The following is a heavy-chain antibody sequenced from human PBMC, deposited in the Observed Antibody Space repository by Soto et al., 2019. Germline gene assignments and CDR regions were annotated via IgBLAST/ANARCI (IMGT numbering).Heavy chain of an antibody. Sequence: SQTLSLTCAISGDSVSSNSAAWNWIRQSPSRGLEWLGRTYYRSKWYNDYAVSVKSRITINPDTSKNQFSLQLNSVTPEDTAVYYCARVSLKYSSGWYPFDYWGQGTQVTVSS. CDR1: GDSVSSNSAA. V-gene: IGHV6-1*01. J-gene: IGHJ4*02. CDR3: ARVSLKYSSGWYPFDY. CDR2: TYYRSKWYN. D-gene: IGHD6-19*01.